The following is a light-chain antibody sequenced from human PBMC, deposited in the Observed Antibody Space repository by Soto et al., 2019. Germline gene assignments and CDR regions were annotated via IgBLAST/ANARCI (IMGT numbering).Light chain of an antibody. J-gene: IGKJ1*01. CDR3: QQYNNYPTWT. CDR2: KAS. Sequence: DIQMTQSPSTLSASVGDRVTITCRASQSIRSYLAWYQQKPGKAPKLLISKASSLESGVPSRFSGSGSGTEFTLTISSLQPDDFASYYCQQYNNYPTWTFGQGTKVEIK. CDR1: QSIRSY. V-gene: IGKV1-5*03.